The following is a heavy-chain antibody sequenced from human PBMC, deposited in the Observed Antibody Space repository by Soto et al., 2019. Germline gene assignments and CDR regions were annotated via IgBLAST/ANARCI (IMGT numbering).Heavy chain of an antibody. V-gene: IGHV1-24*01. D-gene: IGHD3-10*01. J-gene: IGHJ6*02. CDR1: GYTLTELS. CDR2: FYPEDGET. CDR3: ATDQLVVPAARSEFGELFSYYGMDV. Sequence: SVKVSCKVSGYTLTELSMHWGRQAPGKGLEWVGGFYPEDGETIYAQKFQGRVTMTEDTSTDTAYMELSSLRSEDTAVYYCATDQLVVPAARSEFGELFSYYGMDVWGQGTTVTVSS.